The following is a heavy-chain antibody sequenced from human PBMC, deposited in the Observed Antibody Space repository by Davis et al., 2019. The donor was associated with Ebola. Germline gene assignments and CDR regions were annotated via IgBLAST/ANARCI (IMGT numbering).Heavy chain of an antibody. CDR1: GFTFSSYW. CDR3: ARGYSSSWSPFGY. D-gene: IGHD6-13*01. Sequence: GESLKISCAASGFTFSSYWMSWVRQAPGKGLEWVANIKQDGSEKYYVDSVKGRFTISRDNAKNSLYLQMNSLRAEDTAVYYCARGYSSSWSPFGYWGQGTLVTVSS. J-gene: IGHJ4*02. CDR2: IKQDGSEK. V-gene: IGHV3-7*01.